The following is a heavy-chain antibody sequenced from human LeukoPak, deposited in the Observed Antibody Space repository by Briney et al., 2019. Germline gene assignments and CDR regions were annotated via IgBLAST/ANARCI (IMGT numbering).Heavy chain of an antibody. D-gene: IGHD6-19*01. CDR3: ARLSGPSGGPVSFFGLDV. CDR1: GGSMTNYY. CDR2: IYYRGDT. J-gene: IGHJ6*02. V-gene: IGHV4-59*08. Sequence: PSETLSLTCTVSGGSMTNYYWSWIRQPPGKGLEWIGHIYYRGDTKYNPSLKSRVTISLDTSKQQFSLRLTSVSAADMAAYYCARLSGPSGGPVSFFGLDVWGQGTTVAVSS.